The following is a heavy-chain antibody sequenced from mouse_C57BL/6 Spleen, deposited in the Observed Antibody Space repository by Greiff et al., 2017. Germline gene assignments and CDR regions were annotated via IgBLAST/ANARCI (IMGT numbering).Heavy chain of an antibody. V-gene: IGHV1-77*01. CDR2: IGPGSGST. CDR1: GYTFTDYY. Sequence: QVQLQQSGAELVKPGASVKISCKASGYTFTDYYINWVKQRPGQGLEWLGKIGPGSGSTYYNEKFKGKATLTADKSSSTAYMQLSSLTSEDSAVYFCAKSYYSNYYAMDYWGQGTSVTVSS. CDR3: AKSYYSNYYAMDY. D-gene: IGHD2-5*01. J-gene: IGHJ4*01.